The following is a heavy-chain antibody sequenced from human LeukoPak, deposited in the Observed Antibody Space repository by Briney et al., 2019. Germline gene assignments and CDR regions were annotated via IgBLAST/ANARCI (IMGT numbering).Heavy chain of an antibody. V-gene: IGHV4-61*02. CDR3: GPYSYDSSGAFDI. D-gene: IGHD3-22*01. Sequence: TLSLTCTVSGDSISSGDYYWSWIRQPAGKGLEWIGRISNSGSTNYNPSLKSRVTISVDTSKNQFSLKLSSVTAADTAVYSRGPYSYDSSGAFDIWGQGTMVTVSS. J-gene: IGHJ3*02. CDR1: GDSISSGDYY. CDR2: ISNSGST.